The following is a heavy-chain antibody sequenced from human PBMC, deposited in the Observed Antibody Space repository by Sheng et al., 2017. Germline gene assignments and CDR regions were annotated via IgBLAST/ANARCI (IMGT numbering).Heavy chain of an antibody. CDR1: GGSVSSGSYY. CDR3: ARLYCSSTSCYLPYWFDP. CDR2: IYYSGST. D-gene: IGHD2-2*01. V-gene: IGHV4-61*01. Sequence: QVQLQESGPGLVKPSETLSLTCTVSGGSVSSGSYYWSWIRQPPGKGLEWIGYIYYSGSTNYNPSLKSRVTISVDTSKNQFSLKLSSVTAADTAVYYCARLYCSSTSCYLPYWFDPWGQGTLVTRLL. J-gene: IGHJ5*02.